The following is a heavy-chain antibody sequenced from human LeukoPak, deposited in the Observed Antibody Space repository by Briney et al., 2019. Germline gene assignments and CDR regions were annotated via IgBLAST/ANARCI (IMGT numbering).Heavy chain of an antibody. J-gene: IGHJ3*01. V-gene: IGHV3-66*04. Sequence: GGSLRLSCAASGFTVSATYIGWVRQAPGRGLDWVSVIFRTGNIFYADSVRGRFSISRDNSKNTLSLQMSSLRAEDTAVYFCAGLSDDSGGPSPLAFDVWGQGTMVTVAS. CDR1: GFTVSATY. CDR3: AGLSDDSGGPSPLAFDV. CDR2: IFRTGNI. D-gene: IGHD3-22*01.